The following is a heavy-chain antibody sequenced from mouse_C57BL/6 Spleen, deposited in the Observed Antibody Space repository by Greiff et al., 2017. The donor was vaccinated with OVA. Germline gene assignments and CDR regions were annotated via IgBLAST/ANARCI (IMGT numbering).Heavy chain of an antibody. D-gene: IGHD6-1*01. CDR1: GYSITSGYY. J-gene: IGHJ2*01. Sequence: EVKLVESGPGLVKPSQSLSLTCSVTGYSITSGYYWNWIRQFPGNKLEWMGYISYDGSNNYNPSLKNRISITRDTSKNQFFLKLNSVTTEDTATYYCARLGSLVDYWGQGTTLTVSS. CDR2: ISYDGSN. CDR3: ARLGSLVDY. V-gene: IGHV3-6*01.